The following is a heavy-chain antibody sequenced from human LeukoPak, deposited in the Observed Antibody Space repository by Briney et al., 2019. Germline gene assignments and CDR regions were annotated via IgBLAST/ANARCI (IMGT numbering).Heavy chain of an antibody. D-gene: IGHD3-22*01. Sequence: GASVKASCKASGYTFTSYGISWVRQAPGQGLEWMGWISAYNGNTNYAQKLQGRVTMTTDTSTSTAYMELRSLRSDDTAVYYCARDSGDSSGYYYGGFDYWGQGTLVTVSS. CDR3: ARDSGDSSGYYYGGFDY. V-gene: IGHV1-18*01. CDR1: GYTFTSYG. J-gene: IGHJ4*02. CDR2: ISAYNGNT.